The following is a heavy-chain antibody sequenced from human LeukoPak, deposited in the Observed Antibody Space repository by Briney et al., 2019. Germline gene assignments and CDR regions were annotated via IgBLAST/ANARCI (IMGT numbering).Heavy chain of an antibody. CDR1: GGSISSYY. V-gene: IGHV4-59*01. CDR3: ARALSGYYYGSGSSYYFDY. Sequence: SETLSLTCTVSGGSISSYYWSWIRQPPGKGLEWIGYIYYSGSTNYNPSLKSRVTISVNTSKNQFSLKLSSVTAADTAVYYCARALSGYYYGSGSSYYFDYWGQGTLVTVSS. D-gene: IGHD3-10*01. J-gene: IGHJ4*02. CDR2: IYYSGST.